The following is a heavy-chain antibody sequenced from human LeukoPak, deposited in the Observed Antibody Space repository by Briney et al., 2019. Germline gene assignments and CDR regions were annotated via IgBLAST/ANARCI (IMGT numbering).Heavy chain of an antibody. Sequence: ASVKVSCKASGYTFTSYGISWVRQAPGQGLEWMGWISAYNGNTNYAQKLQGRVTMTTDTSTSTAYIELRSLSSDDTAVYYCARDPPTYYYDSSGYYDYWGRGTLVTVSS. CDR3: ARDPPTYYYDSSGYYDY. J-gene: IGHJ4*02. V-gene: IGHV1-18*01. CDR2: ISAYNGNT. D-gene: IGHD3-22*01. CDR1: GYTFTSYG.